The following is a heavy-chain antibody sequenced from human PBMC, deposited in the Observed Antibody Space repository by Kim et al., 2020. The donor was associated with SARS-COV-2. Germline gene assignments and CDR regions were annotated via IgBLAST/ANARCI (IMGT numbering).Heavy chain of an antibody. CDR1: GYTFSDYA. V-gene: IGHV1-3*01. CDR2: INAGNGIA. D-gene: IGHD2-2*01. CDR3: ARVYCSSTSCQYYFDY. J-gene: IGHJ4*02. Sequence: ASVKVYCKASGYTFSDYAIHWARQAPGQRLEWMGWINAGNGIAKYSQKFQDRVTITRDTSANTAYMEVSSLRSEDTAVYYCARVYCSSTSCQYYFDYWGQGTQVTVSS.